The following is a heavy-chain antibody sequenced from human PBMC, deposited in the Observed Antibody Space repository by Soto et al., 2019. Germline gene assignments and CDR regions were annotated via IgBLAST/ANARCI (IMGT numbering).Heavy chain of an antibody. J-gene: IGHJ5*01. CDR1: GFTFSSYA. D-gene: IGHD3-3*01. CDR2: VSFDGSHK. CDR3: AKLGDAVSGYFDF. V-gene: IGHV3-30*18. Sequence: PGGSMRLSSAASGFTFSSYAIHWVRQAPGKGLEWVADVSFDGSHKTYAVPVRGRFTISRDNSKKTVYLQMNSLRAEDTALYYCAKLGDAVSGYFDFWGQGTQVTVSS.